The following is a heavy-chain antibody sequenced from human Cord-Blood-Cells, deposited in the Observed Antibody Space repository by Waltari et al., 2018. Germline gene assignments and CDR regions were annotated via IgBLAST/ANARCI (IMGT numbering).Heavy chain of an antibody. CDR3: ARARGIAAAGSWFDP. V-gene: IGHV1-2*04. D-gene: IGHD6-13*01. CDR1: GYTFTGYY. CDR2: INPNKGGT. J-gene: IGHJ5*02. Sequence: QVQLVQSGAEVKKPGASVKVSCKASGYTFTGYYMHWVRQAPGQGLEWMGWINPNKGGTNYAQKVQGWVTMTRDTSISTAYMELSRLRSDDTAVYYCARARGIAAAGSWFDPWGQGTLVTVSS.